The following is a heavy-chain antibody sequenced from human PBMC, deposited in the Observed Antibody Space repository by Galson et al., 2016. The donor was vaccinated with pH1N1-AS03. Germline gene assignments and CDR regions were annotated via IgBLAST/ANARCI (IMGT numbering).Heavy chain of an antibody. J-gene: IGHJ4*02. V-gene: IGHV3-21*01. D-gene: IGHD6-19*01. CDR1: GFPFSGYS. CDR2: ISTTSSSI. Sequence: SLRLSCAASGFPFSGYSMNWVRQAPGKGLEWVSFISTTSSSIYYADSVKGRFTISRDNAKNSLFLQMNSLRDEDTAVYYCARDGPPQGISVAGSFDFWRQGTLVTVSS. CDR3: ARDGPPQGISVAGSFDF.